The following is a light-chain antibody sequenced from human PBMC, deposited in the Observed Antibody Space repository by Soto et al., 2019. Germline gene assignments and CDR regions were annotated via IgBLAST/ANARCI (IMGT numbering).Light chain of an antibody. CDR3: SPYTSTGTPV. Sequence: QSALTQPASVSGSLGQSITMSCTGTSTDVGGYNFVSWYQQHPDKAPKLLIYEVTNRPSGVSNRFSGSKSGNTASLTISGLQAEDEADYYCSPYTSTGTPVFGTGTKVT. V-gene: IGLV2-14*01. CDR1: STDVGGYNF. J-gene: IGLJ1*01. CDR2: EVT.